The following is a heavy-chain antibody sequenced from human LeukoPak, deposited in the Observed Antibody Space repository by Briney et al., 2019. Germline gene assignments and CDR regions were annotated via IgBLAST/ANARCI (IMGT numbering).Heavy chain of an antibody. Sequence: GESLKISCAASGFTSTNHAMQWVRQAPGKGLEYVSAISGNGGSTYYANSVKGRFTISRDNSKNTVYLQMGSLRPEDMAVYYCARAGVVRYVAWLINYYMDVWGKGTTVTVSS. CDR1: GFTSTNHA. V-gene: IGHV3-64*01. D-gene: IGHD3-9*01. CDR3: ARAGVVRYVAWLINYYMDV. CDR2: ISGNGGST. J-gene: IGHJ6*03.